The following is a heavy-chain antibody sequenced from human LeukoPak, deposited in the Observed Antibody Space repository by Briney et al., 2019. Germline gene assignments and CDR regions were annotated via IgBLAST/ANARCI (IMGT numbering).Heavy chain of an antibody. V-gene: IGHV3-74*01. CDR3: ARGNIAAAGIHY. CDR1: GFTFSSYW. CDR2: INGDGSST. Sequence: PGRSLRLSCAASGFTFSSYWMHWVRQAPGKGLVWVSRINGDGSSTTYVDSVMGRFTISRDNAKNTLYLQMNSVRAEDTAVYYCARGNIAAAGIHYWGQGTLVIVSS. J-gene: IGHJ4*02. D-gene: IGHD6-13*01.